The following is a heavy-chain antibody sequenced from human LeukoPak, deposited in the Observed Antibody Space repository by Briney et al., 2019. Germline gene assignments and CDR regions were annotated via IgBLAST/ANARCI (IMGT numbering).Heavy chain of an antibody. J-gene: IGHJ4*02. V-gene: IGHV4-39*01. Sequence: PSETLSLTCTVSGGSVRSSNYYWGWIRQPPGKGLEGIGSNYYSGSTYYNLSLQCRVTIFVDTYKNQLSLKLRSATAAGTAVYYCARRPVGTGKNPSGKLLGENYFYYCGQGTLVTVSA. D-gene: IGHD2-21*02. CDR3: ARRPVGTGKNPSGKLLGENYFYY. CDR1: GGSVRSSNYY. CDR2: NYYSGST.